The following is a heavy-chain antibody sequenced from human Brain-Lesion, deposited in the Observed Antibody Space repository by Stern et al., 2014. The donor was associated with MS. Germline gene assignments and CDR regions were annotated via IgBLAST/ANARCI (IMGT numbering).Heavy chain of an antibody. CDR1: GGSISRSTYY. Sequence: QLQLQESGSGLVKPSETLSLTCTVSGGSISRSTYYWGWIRQPPGEGLEWIGSMYYSGSTFYNPSAKSRVTIPEDPSKNQFPLKLSSGTAADTAVYYCARLTGVVDYWGQGTLVTVSS. J-gene: IGHJ4*02. CDR3: ARLTGVVDY. V-gene: IGHV4-39*01. CDR2: MYYSGST. D-gene: IGHD7-27*01.